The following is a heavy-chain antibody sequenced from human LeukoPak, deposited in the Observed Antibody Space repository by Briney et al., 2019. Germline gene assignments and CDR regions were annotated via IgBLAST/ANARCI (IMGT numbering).Heavy chain of an antibody. CDR3: ATVVTDTPVDY. CDR1: GVTFSNYW. V-gene: IGHV3-74*01. D-gene: IGHD2-15*01. Sequence: GGSLRLSCAASGVTFSNYWMHWVRQAPGKGLVWVSRINGDGRSTHYADSVQGRFTISRDNAKNTVYLQMNSLRAEGTAVYYCATVVTDTPVDYWGQGTLVTVSS. CDR2: INGDGRST. J-gene: IGHJ4*02.